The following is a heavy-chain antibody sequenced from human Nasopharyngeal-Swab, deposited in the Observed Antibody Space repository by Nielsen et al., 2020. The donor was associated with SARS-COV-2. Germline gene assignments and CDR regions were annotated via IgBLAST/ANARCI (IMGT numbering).Heavy chain of an antibody. D-gene: IGHD1-26*01. J-gene: IGHJ4*02. CDR1: GFTFSSYA. CDR2: ISGSGGST. Sequence: GESLKISCAASGFTFSSYAMSWVRQAPGKGLEWVSAISGSGGSTYYADSVKGRFTISRDNSKNTLYLQMNSLRAEDTAVYYCARGSGGSDYWGQGTLVIVSS. CDR3: ARGSGGSDY. V-gene: IGHV3-23*01.